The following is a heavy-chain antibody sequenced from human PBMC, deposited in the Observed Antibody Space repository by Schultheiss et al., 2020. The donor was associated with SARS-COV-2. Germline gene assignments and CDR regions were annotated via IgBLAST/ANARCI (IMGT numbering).Heavy chain of an antibody. D-gene: IGHD3-16*01. Sequence: SETLSLTCTVSGGSISSYYWSWIRQPPGKGLEWIGYIYYSGSTNYKPSLKSRVTISVDTSKSQFSLKLSSVTAADTAVYYCARGVGAGSSYYFDYWGQGTLVTVSS. CDR2: IYYSGST. CDR3: ARGVGAGSSYYFDY. J-gene: IGHJ4*02. V-gene: IGHV4-59*12. CDR1: GGSISSYY.